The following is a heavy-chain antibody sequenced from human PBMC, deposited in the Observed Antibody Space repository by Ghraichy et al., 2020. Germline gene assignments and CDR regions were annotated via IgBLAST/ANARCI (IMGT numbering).Heavy chain of an antibody. V-gene: IGHV4-59*08. CDR1: GGSISSYY. Sequence: SETLSLTCTVSGGSISSYYWSWIRQPPGKGLEWIGYIYYSGSTNYNPSLKSRVTISVDTSKNQFSLKLSSVTAADTAVYYCARAQWLVPFDYWGQGTLVTVSS. D-gene: IGHD6-19*01. CDR2: IYYSGST. CDR3: ARAQWLVPFDY. J-gene: IGHJ4*02.